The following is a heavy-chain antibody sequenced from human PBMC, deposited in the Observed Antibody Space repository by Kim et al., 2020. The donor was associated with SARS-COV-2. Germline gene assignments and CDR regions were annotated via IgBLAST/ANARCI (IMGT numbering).Heavy chain of an antibody. V-gene: IGHV3-30-3*01. J-gene: IGHJ6*02. CDR2: ISYDGSNK. D-gene: IGHD3-10*01. CDR3: ARDGNSEGSGSYWVKPDYYYYGMDV. Sequence: GGSLRLSCAASGFTFSSYAMHWVRQAPGKGLEWVAVISYDGSNKYYADSVKGRFTISRDNSKNTLYLQMNSLRAEDTAVYYCARDGNSEGSGSYWVKPDYYYYGMDVWGQGTTVTVSS. CDR1: GFTFSSYA.